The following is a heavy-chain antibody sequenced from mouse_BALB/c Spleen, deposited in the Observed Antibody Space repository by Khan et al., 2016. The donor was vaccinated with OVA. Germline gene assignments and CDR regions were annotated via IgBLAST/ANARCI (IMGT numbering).Heavy chain of an antibody. D-gene: IGHD1-1*01. J-gene: IGHJ3*01. V-gene: IGHV5-6*01. CDR2: ISSGGDYI. Sequence: EVELVESGGDLVKPGGSLKLSCSASGFTFSSYAMSWVRQTPEKRLEWVATISSGGDYIYYPDTVKGRFTISRDNTKSTLYLQMSSLKSEDTAMXYCTRHNYGPFAYWGQGTPVTVSA. CDR3: TRHNYGPFAY. CDR1: GFTFSSYA.